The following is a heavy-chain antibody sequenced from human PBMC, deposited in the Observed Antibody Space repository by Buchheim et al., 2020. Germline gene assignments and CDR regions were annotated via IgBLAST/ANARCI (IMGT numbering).Heavy chain of an antibody. J-gene: IGHJ5*02. Sequence: QVQLQESGPGLVKPSETLSLTCTVSGGSISSYYWSWIRQPPGKGLEWIGYIYYSGSTNYNPSLKRRVTISVDTSKNQFPLKLSSVTAADTAVYYCARQNPVYDILTGYYSPWGQGTL. CDR3: ARQNPVYDILTGYYSP. D-gene: IGHD3-9*01. V-gene: IGHV4-59*08. CDR1: GGSISSYY. CDR2: IYYSGST.